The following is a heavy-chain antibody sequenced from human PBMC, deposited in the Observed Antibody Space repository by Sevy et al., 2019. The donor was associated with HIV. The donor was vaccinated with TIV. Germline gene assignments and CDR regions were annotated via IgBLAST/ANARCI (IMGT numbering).Heavy chain of an antibody. CDR2: VYYSGSA. V-gene: IGHV4-39*01. CDR3: ARRDYYGYSDS. Sequence: SETLSLTCTVSGGSISSSNYYWGWIRQPPGKGLEWIGTVYYSGSAYYNSSLKSRVTIFIDTSNNQFSLRLRSVTAAETAVYYCARRDYYGYSDSWGQGTLVTVSS. J-gene: IGHJ4*02. CDR1: GGSISSSNYY. D-gene: IGHD3-3*01.